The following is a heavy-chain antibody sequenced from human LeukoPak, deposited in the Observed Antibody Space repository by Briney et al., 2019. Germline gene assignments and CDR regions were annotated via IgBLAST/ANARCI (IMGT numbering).Heavy chain of an antibody. J-gene: IGHJ4*02. V-gene: IGHV3-53*01. Sequence: GGSLRLSCAAPGFTVSSNYMSWVRQAPGKGLEWVSVIYSGGSTYYADSVKGRFTISRDNSKNTLYLQMNSLRAEDTAVYYCAREYYYGSGSYGWGQGTLVTVSS. CDR2: IYSGGST. D-gene: IGHD3-10*01. CDR1: GFTVSSNY. CDR3: AREYYYGSGSYG.